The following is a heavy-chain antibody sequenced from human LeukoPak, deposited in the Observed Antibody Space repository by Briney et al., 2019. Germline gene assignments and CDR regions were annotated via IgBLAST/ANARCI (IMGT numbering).Heavy chain of an antibody. D-gene: IGHD3-16*01. J-gene: IGHJ4*02. CDR3: ARDRGGGFDY. V-gene: IGHV3-23*01. CDR1: GFTFSNND. CDR2: ISASGGST. Sequence: PGGSLRLSCAASGFTFSNNDLSWVRQAPGKGLEWVSSISASGGSTWYADSVKGRFTFSRDNSKNMMYLQMNSLRVEDTAVYYCARDRGGGFDYWGQGTLVTVSS.